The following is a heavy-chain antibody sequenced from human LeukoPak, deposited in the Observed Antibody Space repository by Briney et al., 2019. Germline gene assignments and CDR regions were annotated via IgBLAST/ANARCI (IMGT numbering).Heavy chain of an antibody. J-gene: IGHJ3*02. CDR2: ISRSGGDT. CDR3: AKCGTTCYANAFYI. V-gene: IGHV3-23*01. Sequence: PGGSLRLSCAASRFTFSSYAMTWVRQAPGKGLEWVSAISRSGGDTEYADSVKGRFTISRDNSKNTLYMQMNILRAEDAAVYYCAKCGTTCYANAFYIWGQGTMVTVSS. CDR1: RFTFSSYA. D-gene: IGHD2-2*01.